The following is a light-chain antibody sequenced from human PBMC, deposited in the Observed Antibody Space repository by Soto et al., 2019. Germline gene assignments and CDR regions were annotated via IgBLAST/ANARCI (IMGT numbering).Light chain of an antibody. CDR2: DTT. V-gene: IGLV7-46*01. Sequence: QAVVTQEPSLTVSPGGTVTLTCGSSTAAVTSGHYPYWFQQKPGQAPRPLIFDTTNKHSWTPARFSGSLLGAKAALTLAGAQPEDEAEYSFLLSYPTTRVFGGGTNVTVL. CDR3: LLSYPTTRV. CDR1: TAAVTSGHY. J-gene: IGLJ3*02.